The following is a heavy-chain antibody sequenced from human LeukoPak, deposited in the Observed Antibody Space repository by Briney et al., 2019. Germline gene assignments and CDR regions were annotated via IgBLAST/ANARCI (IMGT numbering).Heavy chain of an antibody. CDR3: ARDRGGSGYYFDY. CDR1: GGSISTYY. J-gene: IGHJ4*02. V-gene: IGHV4-4*07. Sequence: SETLSLTCTVSGGSISTYYWTWIRQPAGKGLEWIGRIYASGTTNYSPSLRSRLTMSVDASKNQFSLNLSSVTAADTAVYYCARDRGGSGYYFDYWGQGILVTVSS. D-gene: IGHD3-22*01. CDR2: IYASGTT.